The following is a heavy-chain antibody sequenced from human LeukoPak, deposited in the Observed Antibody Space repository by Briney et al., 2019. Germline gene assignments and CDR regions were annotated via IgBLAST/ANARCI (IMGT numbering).Heavy chain of an antibody. J-gene: IGHJ4*02. CDR3: ARGGSIVGATDVYGY. CDR2: IYYSGST. CDR1: GGSISSYY. V-gene: IGHV4-59*12. D-gene: IGHD1-26*01. Sequence: TSETLSLTCTVSGGSISSYYWSWIRQPPGKGLEWIGYIYYSGSTNYNPSLKSRVTISVDTSKNQFSLKLSSVTAADTAVYYCARGGSIVGATDVYGYWGQGTLVTVSS.